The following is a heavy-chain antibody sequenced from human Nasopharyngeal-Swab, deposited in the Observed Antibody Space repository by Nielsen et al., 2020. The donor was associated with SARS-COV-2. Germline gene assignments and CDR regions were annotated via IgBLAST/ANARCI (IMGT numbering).Heavy chain of an antibody. CDR1: GFTFSRFG. CDR2: ISASGVTT. Sequence: GESLKISCAASGFTFSRFGMGWVRQAPGKGLEWVSAISASGVTTYYADSVKGRFTISRDNSKNTLYLQMNSLRAEDTAAYYCAKDLNSNFLNYMDVWGKGTTVSVSS. V-gene: IGHV3-23*01. D-gene: IGHD4-11*01. CDR3: AKDLNSNFLNYMDV. J-gene: IGHJ6*03.